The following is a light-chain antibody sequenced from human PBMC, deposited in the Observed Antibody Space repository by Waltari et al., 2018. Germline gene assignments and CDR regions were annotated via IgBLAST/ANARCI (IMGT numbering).Light chain of an antibody. CDR3: ATWDDSLNAWV. CDR1: SSNLGSKR. V-gene: IGLV1-44*01. CDR2: NNY. Sequence: QSVLPPPPSASGTPGQRVTISCSGSSSNLGSKRLYWYQPPPGAAPKLPINNNYHRPAGVPDRFSSSKSGTSASLAISGLQSEDEAYYYCATWDDSLNAWVFGGGTRLTGL. J-gene: IGLJ3*02.